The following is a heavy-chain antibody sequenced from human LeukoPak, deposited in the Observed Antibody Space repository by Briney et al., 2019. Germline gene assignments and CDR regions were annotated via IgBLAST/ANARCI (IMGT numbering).Heavy chain of an antibody. CDR1: GYSFTTYW. CDR2: IYPGDSDT. D-gene: IGHD3-9*01. CDR3: ARQADYNIVTGYYKGHLDY. V-gene: IGHV5-51*01. Sequence: ESLKISCKGSGYSFTTYWIAWVRQVPGKGLEWMGIIYPGDSDTRSSPSFQGQVTISADKSINTAYLQWSSLKASGTAMYYCARQADYNIVTGYYKGHLDYWGQGTLVTVSS. J-gene: IGHJ4*02.